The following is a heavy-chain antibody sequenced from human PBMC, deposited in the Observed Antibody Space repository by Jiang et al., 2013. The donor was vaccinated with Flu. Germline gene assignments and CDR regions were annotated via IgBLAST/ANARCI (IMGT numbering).Heavy chain of an antibody. CDR1: GSHSRTDWQWV. V-gene: IGHV2-5*02. D-gene: IGHD3-10*01. J-gene: IGHJ4*02. CDR2: IYWDDSE. CDR3: AHKPYYSGSGSYYNV. Sequence: KPTQTLTLTCSFVWGSHSRTDWQWVVAWIRQPPGKALEWLALIYWDDSERYSYSPSLRSRLTITKDTSKNQVVLTMANVDPVDTATYYCAHKPYYSGSGSYYNVWGQGTLVTVSS.